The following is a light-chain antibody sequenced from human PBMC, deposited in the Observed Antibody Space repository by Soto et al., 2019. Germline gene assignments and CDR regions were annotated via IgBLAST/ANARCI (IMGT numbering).Light chain of an antibody. CDR1: QGISTY. V-gene: IGKV1-9*01. Sequence: DIQMTQSPSTLSASVGDTVTITCRASQGISTYLAWYQQRPGKAPKLLIYASSTLQSGVPSRFSGSGSGTEFALTISSLQPEDFASYYCQQSYTYPRTFGPGTKVDIK. CDR2: ASS. J-gene: IGKJ3*01. CDR3: QQSYTYPRT.